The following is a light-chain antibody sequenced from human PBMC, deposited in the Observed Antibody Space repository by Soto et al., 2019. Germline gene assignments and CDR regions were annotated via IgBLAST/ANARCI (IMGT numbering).Light chain of an antibody. V-gene: IGLV4-69*01. CDR3: QTWGSGIVV. CDR2: LNSDGSH. CDR1: SGHSNYA. J-gene: IGLJ2*01. Sequence: QPVLTQSPSASASLGASGKLTCTLSSGHSNYAIAWHQQQSEKGPRYLMKLNSDGSHNKGDGIPDRFSGSSSGAERYLTISSLKSEDEADYYCQTWGSGIVVFGGGTKLTVL.